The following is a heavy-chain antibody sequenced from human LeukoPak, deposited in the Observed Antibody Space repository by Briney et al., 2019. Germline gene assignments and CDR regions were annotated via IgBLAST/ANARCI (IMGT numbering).Heavy chain of an antibody. CDR2: INTNTGNP. CDR3: ARRPPVWDFWNDVPGMDV. CDR1: GYTFTSYA. J-gene: IGHJ6*02. V-gene: IGHV7-4-1*02. D-gene: IGHD1-1*01. Sequence: ASVKVSCKASGYTFTSYAMNWVRQAPGQGLEWMGWINTNTGNPTYAQGFTGRVVFSLDTSVITAYLQISSLNADDTAVYYCARRPPVWDFWNDVPGMDVWGQGTTVTVSS.